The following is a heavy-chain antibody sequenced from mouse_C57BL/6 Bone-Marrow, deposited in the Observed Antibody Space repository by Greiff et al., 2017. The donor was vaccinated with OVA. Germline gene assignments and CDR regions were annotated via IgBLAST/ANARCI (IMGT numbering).Heavy chain of an antibody. CDR2: IDPSDSYT. CDR3: ARGTMITIDY. D-gene: IGHD2-4*01. V-gene: IGHV1-50*01. CDR1: GYTFTSYW. Sequence: QVQLQQPGAELVKLGASVTLSCKASGYTFTSYWMQWVKQRPGQGLEWIGEIDPSDSYTNYNQKFKGKATLTVDTSSSTAYMQLSSLTSEDSAVYYCARGTMITIDYWGQGTTLTVSS. J-gene: IGHJ2*01.